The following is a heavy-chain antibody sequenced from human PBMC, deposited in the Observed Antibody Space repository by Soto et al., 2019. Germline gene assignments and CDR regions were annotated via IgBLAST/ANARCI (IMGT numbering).Heavy chain of an antibody. D-gene: IGHD2-8*01. CDR2: MYHGGRT. J-gene: IGHJ4*02. Sequence: SETLSLTCTVSGDSVTNYFWSWMRQPPGKGLEWIGHMYHGGRTNYSPSLKSRVTMSLDSSRNQFSLNLSSVTAADTAVYFCASDNGSCPNGVCPIFDFWGQGLLVTVSS. CDR3: ASDNGSCPNGVCPIFDF. CDR1: GDSVTNYF. V-gene: IGHV4-59*02.